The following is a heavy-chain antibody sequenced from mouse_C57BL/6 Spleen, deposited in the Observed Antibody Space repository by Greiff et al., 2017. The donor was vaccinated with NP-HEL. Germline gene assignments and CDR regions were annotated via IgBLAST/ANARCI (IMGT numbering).Heavy chain of an antibody. V-gene: IGHV3-6*01. CDR1: GYSITSGYY. Sequence: EVQLQQSGPGLVKPSQSLSLTCSVTGYSITSGYYWNWIRQFPGNKLEWMGYISYDGSNNYNPSLKNRISITRDTSKNQFFLKLNSVTTEDTATYYCARDYSKFFDYWGQGTTLTVSS. D-gene: IGHD2-5*01. J-gene: IGHJ2*01. CDR3: ARDYSKFFDY. CDR2: ISYDGSN.